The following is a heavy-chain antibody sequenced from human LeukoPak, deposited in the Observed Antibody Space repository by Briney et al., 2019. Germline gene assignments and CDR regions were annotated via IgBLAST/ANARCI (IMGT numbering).Heavy chain of an antibody. V-gene: IGHV4-59*01. CDR1: GGSISSYY. CDR3: ARDARPPGYFQH. J-gene: IGHJ1*01. Sequence: SETLSLTCTVSGGSISSYYWSWIRQPPGKGLEWIGNIYYSGSTNYNPSHKSRVTISVDTSKNQFSLKLSSVTAADTAVYYCARDARPPGYFQHWGQGTLVTVSS. CDR2: IYYSGST.